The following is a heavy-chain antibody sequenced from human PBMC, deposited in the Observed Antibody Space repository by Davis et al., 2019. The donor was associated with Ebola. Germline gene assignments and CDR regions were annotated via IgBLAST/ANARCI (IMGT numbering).Heavy chain of an antibody. D-gene: IGHD1-26*01. V-gene: IGHV1-2*02. CDR2: INPNSCGT. J-gene: IGHJ3*01. CDR3: ARESDAVGASTTDDAFDV. CDR1: GYTFTGYY. Sequence: SVKVACKASGYTFTGYYIHWVRQAPGQGLEWLGLINPNSCGTTSAQNFQGRVTMTSDTSISTAYLDWSRLTSEDTAVYFCARESDAVGASTTDDAFDVWGQGTMVTVSS.